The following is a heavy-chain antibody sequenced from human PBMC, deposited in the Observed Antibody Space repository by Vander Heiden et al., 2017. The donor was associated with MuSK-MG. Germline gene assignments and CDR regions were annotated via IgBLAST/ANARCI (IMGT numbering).Heavy chain of an antibody. CDR3: AIVTAWGVTVNDAFDV. D-gene: IGHD1-20*01. J-gene: IGHJ3*01. V-gene: IGHV3-7*01. CDR2: IKKAGREQ. CDR1: GFTFSNHW. Sequence: EVQLVDSGGGVVKPGGSLRLSCVASGFTFSNHWMTWARQAPGKGLEWAANIKKAGREQYSVDTMKGRFTISRYEFKNARDMQSNRLGAEGRVVYNFAIVTAWGVTVNDAFDVWRQ.